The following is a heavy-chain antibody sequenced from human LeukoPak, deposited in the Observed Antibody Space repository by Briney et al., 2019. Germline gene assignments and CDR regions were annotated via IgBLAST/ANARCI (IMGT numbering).Heavy chain of an antibody. CDR1: GGTFSSYT. V-gene: IGHV1-69*04. CDR2: IIPILGIA. CDR3: AREYCSSTSCYTPFDY. J-gene: IGHJ4*02. Sequence: GASVKVSCKASGGTFSSYTISWVRQAPGQGLEWMGRIIPILGIANYAQKFQGRVTITADKSTSTAYMELSSPRSEDTAVYYCAREYCSSTSCYTPFDYWGQGTLVTVSS. D-gene: IGHD2-2*02.